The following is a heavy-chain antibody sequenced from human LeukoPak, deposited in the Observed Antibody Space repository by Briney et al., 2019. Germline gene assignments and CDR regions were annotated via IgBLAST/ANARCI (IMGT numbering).Heavy chain of an antibody. CDR1: GFIFSNFW. D-gene: IGHD1-26*01. J-gene: IGHJ4*02. V-gene: IGHV3-7*01. CDR3: ARDKIVGATHLDY. Sequence: PGGSLRLSCAASGFIFSNFWMSWVRQAPGKGLEWVANIKQDGSEKYYVDSVKGRFTISRDNAKNSLYLQMNSLRAEDTAVYYCARDKIVGATHLDYWGQGTLVTVSS. CDR2: IKQDGSEK.